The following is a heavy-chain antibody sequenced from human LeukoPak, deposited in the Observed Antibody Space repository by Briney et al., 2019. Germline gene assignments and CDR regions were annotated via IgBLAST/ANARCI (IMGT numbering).Heavy chain of an antibody. Sequence: GGSLRLSCAASGFTFSNSAMSWVGQAQGKGLEGVSTLSGSGITTYYADSVKGRFTISRDNSKNTLYLQMNSLRAEDTAVYYCAKGIYSSGWSYFDYWGHGTLVTVSS. D-gene: IGHD6-19*01. CDR2: LSGSGITT. CDR3: AKGIYSSGWSYFDY. J-gene: IGHJ4*01. CDR1: GFTFSNSA. V-gene: IGHV3-23*01.